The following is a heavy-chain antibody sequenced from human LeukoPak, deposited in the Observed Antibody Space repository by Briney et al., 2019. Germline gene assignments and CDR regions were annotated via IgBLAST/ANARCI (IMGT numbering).Heavy chain of an antibody. D-gene: IGHD3-22*01. CDR1: GYSFTTHW. J-gene: IGHJ4*02. V-gene: IGHV5-51*01. CDR2: IYPGDSDT. CDR3: ARRLYGHYLDYFDF. Sequence: GESLKIAYKGSGYSFTTHWIGWVRQVPGKGLEWMGIIYPGDSDTRYNPSFQGQITISADKSISTAYLQWSSLKASDTAIYYCARRLYGHYLDYFDFWGQGTLVTASS.